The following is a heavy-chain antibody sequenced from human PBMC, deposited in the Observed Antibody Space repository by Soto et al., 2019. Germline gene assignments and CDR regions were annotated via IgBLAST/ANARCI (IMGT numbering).Heavy chain of an antibody. CDR3: ARDFLGGEHPVYNNMDV. D-gene: IGHD1-1*01. V-gene: IGHV3-9*01. CDR1: GFTFDDHA. Sequence: EVQLVESGGGLVQPGRYLRLSCAASGFTFDDHAMHWVRQVPGKGLEWVSAISWNSANIGYADSVKGRFTISRDNAKSSLYLPLKSLRPEDTALYYCARDFLGGEHPVYNNMDVWGQGTTVTVSS. J-gene: IGHJ6*02. CDR2: ISWNSANI.